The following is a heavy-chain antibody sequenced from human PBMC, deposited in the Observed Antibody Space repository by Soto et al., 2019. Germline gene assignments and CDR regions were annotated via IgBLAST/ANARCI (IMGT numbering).Heavy chain of an antibody. CDR2: IFHSGTN. CDR1: GGSISSGGYS. Sequence: QLQLQESGSGLVEPSQTLSLICAVSGGSISSGGYSWSWIRQPPGKGLEWIGYIFHSGTNYSNPSLKSRVTISVDRSTNQFSLKLTAVTAADTAVYFCARGTVGFPYYFDLWGQGTLVTVSS. V-gene: IGHV4-30-2*01. J-gene: IGHJ4*02. D-gene: IGHD1-26*01. CDR3: ARGTVGFPYYFDL.